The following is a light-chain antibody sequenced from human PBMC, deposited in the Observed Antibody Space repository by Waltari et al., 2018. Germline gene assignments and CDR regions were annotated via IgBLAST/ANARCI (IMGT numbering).Light chain of an antibody. CDR3: ATWDDRLTGVV. CDR1: YSNIGSNI. J-gene: IGLJ2*01. V-gene: IGLV1-44*01. Sequence: QSVLTQPPSASGTPGQRVTISCSGSYSNIGSNIVTWYQQLPGTAPKLLISSNDYRASGVPDRFSGSKSVTSASLAISGLQSEDEADYYCATWDDRLTGVVFGGGTRVTVL. CDR2: SND.